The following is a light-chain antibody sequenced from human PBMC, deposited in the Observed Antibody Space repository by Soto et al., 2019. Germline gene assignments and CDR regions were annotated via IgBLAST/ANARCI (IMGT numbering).Light chain of an antibody. Sequence: QSALTQPASVSGSRGQSITISCTGTSSDVGSYNYVSWYQQHPGKAPKLIINDVSNRPSGVSNRYSGSKSGNTASLTISGLQAEDEADYYCSSYTSSSPVVFGGGTQLTVL. CDR1: SSDVGSYNY. V-gene: IGLV2-14*01. J-gene: IGLJ3*02. CDR2: DVS. CDR3: SSYTSSSPVV.